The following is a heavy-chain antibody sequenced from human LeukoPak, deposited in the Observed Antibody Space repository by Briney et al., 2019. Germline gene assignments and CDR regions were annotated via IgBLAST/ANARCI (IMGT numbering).Heavy chain of an antibody. CDR2: IYYSGST. CDR3: ARRGVGPTRLYYVDY. CDR1: GASLSSTTFY. D-gene: IGHD1-26*01. J-gene: IGHJ4*02. V-gene: IGHV4-39*02. Sequence: SETLSLTCTVSGASLSSTTFYWGWIRQPPGKGLEWIGTIYYSGSTYYNPSLKSRVTISVDAAKNHITLRLSSVTAADSAVYYFARRGVGPTRLYYVDYWGQGTLVTVSS.